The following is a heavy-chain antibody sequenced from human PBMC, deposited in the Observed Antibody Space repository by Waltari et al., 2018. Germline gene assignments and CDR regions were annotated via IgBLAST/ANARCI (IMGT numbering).Heavy chain of an antibody. CDR2: VEPEDGET. V-gene: IGHV1-69-2*01. Sequence: EVQLVQSGAEVKKPGATVKISCKASGYTFTDYYMHWVQQAPGKGLEWMGRVEPEDGETRYAEKFQGRVTITADTSTDTAYMELSSLRSEDTAVYYCATGQSLSGYGGWGQGTLVTVSS. CDR3: ATGQSLSGYGG. CDR1: GYTFTDYY. D-gene: IGHD3-9*01. J-gene: IGHJ4*02.